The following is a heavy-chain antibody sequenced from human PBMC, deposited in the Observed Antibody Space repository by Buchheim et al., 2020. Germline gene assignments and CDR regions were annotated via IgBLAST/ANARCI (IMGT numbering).Heavy chain of an antibody. CDR3: ARDLYYDFWSGYPLYYYDGMDV. V-gene: IGHV3-48*03. Sequence: EVQLVESGGGLVQPGGSLRLSCAASGFTFSSYEMNWVRQAPGKGLEWVSYISSSGSTIYYADSVKGRFTISRDNAQNSLYLQMNSLRAEDTAVYYCARDLYYDFWSGYPLYYYDGMDVWGQGTT. CDR1: GFTFSSYE. D-gene: IGHD3-3*01. J-gene: IGHJ6*02. CDR2: ISSSGSTI.